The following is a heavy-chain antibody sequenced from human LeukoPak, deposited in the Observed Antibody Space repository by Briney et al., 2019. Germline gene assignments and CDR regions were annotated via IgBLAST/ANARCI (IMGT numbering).Heavy chain of an antibody. CDR1: GGXIRSYY. V-gene: IGHV4-59*01. CDR3: ARDLYSGYDWVGFNI. D-gene: IGHD5-12*01. J-gene: IGHJ3*02. CDR2: IYYSGST. Sequence: SETLSLTCTVSGGXIRSYYWSWIRQPPGKGLEWIGYIYYSGSTNYNPSLKSRVSISVDTSKNQFSLKLSSVTAADTAVYYCARDLYSGYDWVGFNIWGQGTVVTVSS.